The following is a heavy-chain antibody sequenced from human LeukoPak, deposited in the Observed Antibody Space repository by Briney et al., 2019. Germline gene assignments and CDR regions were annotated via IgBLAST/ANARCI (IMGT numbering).Heavy chain of an antibody. V-gene: IGHV4-4*07. D-gene: IGHD3-3*01. J-gene: IGHJ6*02. Sequence: SETLSLTCTVSGGSISSYYWSWIRQPAGKGLEGIGRIYTIGSTNYNPSLNRRVTISVDTSKNQLSLKLSYVTAADTAVYCCAREESYDFWRGYDYYYGMDVWGQGTTVTVSS. CDR2: IYTIGST. CDR3: AREESYDFWRGYDYYYGMDV. CDR1: GGSISSYY.